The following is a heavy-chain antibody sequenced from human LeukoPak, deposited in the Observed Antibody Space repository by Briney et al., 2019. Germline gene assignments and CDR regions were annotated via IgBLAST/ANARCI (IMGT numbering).Heavy chain of an antibody. J-gene: IGHJ4*02. CDR3: ARDLYYDFWRGYSRTTFWGYFDY. CDR1: GYTFTSYG. CDR2: ISAYNGNT. D-gene: IGHD3-3*01. V-gene: IGHV1-18*01. Sequence: ASVKVSCKASGYTFTSYGISWVRQAPGQGLEWMGWISAYNGNTNYAQKLQGRVTMTTDTSTSTAYMELRSLRSDDTAVYYCARDLYYDFWRGYSRTTFWGYFDYWGQGTLVTVSS.